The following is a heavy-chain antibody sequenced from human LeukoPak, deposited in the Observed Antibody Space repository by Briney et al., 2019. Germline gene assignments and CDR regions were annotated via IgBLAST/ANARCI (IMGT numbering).Heavy chain of an antibody. V-gene: IGHV4-39*01. CDR1: GVSMSSSPYY. Sequence: KPSETLSLTCTVSGVSMSSSPYYWGWTRQPPGKGLEWIGTIYDSGNTNYNPSLRSRLTISVDTSRSQFSLKLSSVTAADTAVYYCARHDCDSSRCSVNRFDPWGQGTLVTVSS. CDR2: IYDSGNT. CDR3: ARHDCDSSRCSVNRFDP. J-gene: IGHJ5*02. D-gene: IGHD2/OR15-2a*01.